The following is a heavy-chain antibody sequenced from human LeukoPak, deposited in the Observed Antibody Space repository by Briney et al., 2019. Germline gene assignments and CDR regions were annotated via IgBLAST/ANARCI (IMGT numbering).Heavy chain of an antibody. V-gene: IGHV3-23*01. CDR1: GFTFSSYA. Sequence: GGSLRLSCAASGFTFSSYAMSWVRQAPGKGLEWASAISCSGGSTYYADSVKGRFTISRDNSKNTLYLQMNSLRAEDTAVYYCAKSRDGYPGKHWGQGTLVTVSS. D-gene: IGHD5-24*01. CDR2: ISCSGGST. J-gene: IGHJ4*02. CDR3: AKSRDGYPGKH.